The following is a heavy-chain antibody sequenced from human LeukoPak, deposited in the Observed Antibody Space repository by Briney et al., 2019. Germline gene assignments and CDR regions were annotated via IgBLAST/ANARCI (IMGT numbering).Heavy chain of an antibody. D-gene: IGHD3-10*01. Sequence: QSGGSLRLSCAASGFTFSNYALSWVRQAPGKGLEWVSDISGSGGSTYYADSVKGRFTISRDNSKNTMYLQMNSLRAEDTAVYYCARDLDYGSGDYWGQGTLVTVSS. J-gene: IGHJ4*02. CDR3: ARDLDYGSGDY. CDR1: GFTFSNYA. V-gene: IGHV3-23*01. CDR2: ISGSGGST.